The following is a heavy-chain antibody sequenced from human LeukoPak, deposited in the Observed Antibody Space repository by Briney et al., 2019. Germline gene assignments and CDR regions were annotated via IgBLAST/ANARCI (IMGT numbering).Heavy chain of an antibody. CDR2: IKQDGSVQ. Sequence: GGSLRLSCSASGFTFSSYWMSWVRQAPGKGLEWMANIKQDGSVQNYVDSVKGRFTISRDNAKDSLFLQLNNLRAEDTAVYFCARDGIMTYAFDIWGQGAKVTVSP. J-gene: IGHJ3*02. D-gene: IGHD1-1*01. CDR1: GFTFSSYW. CDR3: ARDGIMTYAFDI. V-gene: IGHV3-7*01.